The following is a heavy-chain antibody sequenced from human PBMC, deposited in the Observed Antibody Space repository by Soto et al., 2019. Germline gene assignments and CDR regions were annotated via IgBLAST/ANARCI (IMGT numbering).Heavy chain of an antibody. CDR3: ATLDPPYYDILTGHSDY. Sequence: VKVSCKASGYTFTSYYMHWVRQAPGQGLEWMGIINPSGGSTSYAQKFQGRVTMTRDTSTSTVYMELSSLRSEDTAVYYCATLDPPYYDILTGHSDYWGQGTLVTVSS. CDR2: INPSGGST. J-gene: IGHJ4*02. V-gene: IGHV1-46*01. D-gene: IGHD3-9*01. CDR1: GYTFTSYY.